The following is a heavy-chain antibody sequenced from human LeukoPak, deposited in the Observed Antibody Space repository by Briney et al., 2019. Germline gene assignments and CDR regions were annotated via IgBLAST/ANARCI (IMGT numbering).Heavy chain of an antibody. J-gene: IGHJ4*02. CDR1: GFTFDDYA. CDR2: ISGDGGST. D-gene: IGHD2-15*01. Sequence: PGGSLRLSCAASGFTFDDYAMHWVRQAPGKGLEWVSLISGDGGSTYYADSVKGRFTISRDNSKNSLYLQMNSLRTEDTALYYCAKDIDFGWYCSGGGCTGVDYWGQGTLVTVSS. CDR3: AKDIDFGWYCSGGGCTGVDY. V-gene: IGHV3-43*02.